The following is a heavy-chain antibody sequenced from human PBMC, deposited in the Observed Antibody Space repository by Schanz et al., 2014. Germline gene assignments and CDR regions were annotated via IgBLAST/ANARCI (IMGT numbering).Heavy chain of an antibody. CDR2: INPIDGST. Sequence: QVHLVQSGAEVHKPGASLKISCKASGYTFTNFFLHWVRQAPGQGLEWMGIINPIDGSTTYAQKFRGAVTLTTDTCTDTAYLELTSLRSEDTAVYYCARGSPENMIRGELDYWGQGTLVTVSS. CDR3: ARGSPENMIRGELDY. J-gene: IGHJ4*02. V-gene: IGHV1-46*03. D-gene: IGHD3-10*01. CDR1: GYTFTNFF.